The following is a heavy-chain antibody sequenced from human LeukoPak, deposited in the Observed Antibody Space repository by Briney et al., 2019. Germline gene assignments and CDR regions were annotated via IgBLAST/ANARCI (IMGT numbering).Heavy chain of an antibody. J-gene: IGHJ5*02. CDR3: ARERLDFWSGYYIRWFDP. CDR2: IYTSGST. D-gene: IGHD3-3*01. V-gene: IGHV4-61*02. Sequence: KPSETLSLTSTVSGGSISSGSYYWSWIRQPAGKGLEWIGRIYTSGSTNYNPSLKSRVTISVDTSKNQFSLKLSSVTAADTAVYYCARERLDFWSGYYIRWFDPWGQGTLVTVSS. CDR1: GGSISSGSYY.